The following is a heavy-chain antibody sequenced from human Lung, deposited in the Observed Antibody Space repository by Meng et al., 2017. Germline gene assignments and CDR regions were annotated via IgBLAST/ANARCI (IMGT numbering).Heavy chain of an antibody. CDR3: ARGPTTMAHDFDY. Sequence: QVQLQQWGAGLLKPSETLSVTCVVSGGSFSDYYWSWIRQPPGKGLEWIGEINHSGSTNYNPSLESPATISVDTSQNNLSLKLSSVTAADSAVYYCARGPTTMAHDFDYWGQGTLVTVSS. CDR2: INHSGST. V-gene: IGHV4-34*01. D-gene: IGHD4-11*01. J-gene: IGHJ4*02. CDR1: GGSFSDYY.